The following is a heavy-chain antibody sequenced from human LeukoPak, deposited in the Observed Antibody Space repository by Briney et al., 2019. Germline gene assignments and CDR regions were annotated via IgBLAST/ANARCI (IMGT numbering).Heavy chain of an antibody. J-gene: IGHJ4*02. D-gene: IGHD3-10*01. V-gene: IGHV4-30-4*01. Sequence: SQTLSLTCTVSGGSIRSGDYSWSWISQPPGKGLEWIGYIYYSGSTYYNPSLKSRVTISGDTSKNQFSLNLSSVTAADTAVYYCATDRARGGDSFDYWGQGILVTVSS. CDR2: IYYSGST. CDR1: GGSIRSGDYS. CDR3: ATDRARGGDSFDY.